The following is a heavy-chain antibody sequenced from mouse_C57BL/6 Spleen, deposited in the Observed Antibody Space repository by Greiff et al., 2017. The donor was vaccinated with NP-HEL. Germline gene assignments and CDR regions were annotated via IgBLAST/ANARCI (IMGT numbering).Heavy chain of an antibody. CDR3: ARQYDYDERGYAMDY. Sequence: DVKLVESGGDLVKPGGSLKLSCAASGFTFSSYGMSWVRQTPDKRLEWVATISSGGSYTYYPDSVKGRFTISRDNAKNTLYLQMSSLKSEDTAMYYCARQYDYDERGYAMDYWGQGTSVTVSS. D-gene: IGHD2-4*01. CDR1: GFTFSSYG. J-gene: IGHJ4*01. V-gene: IGHV5-6*02. CDR2: ISSGGSYT.